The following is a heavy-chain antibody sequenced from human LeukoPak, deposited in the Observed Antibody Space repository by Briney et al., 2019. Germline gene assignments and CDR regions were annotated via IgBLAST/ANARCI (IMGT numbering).Heavy chain of an antibody. J-gene: IGHJ6*02. V-gene: IGHV3-30-3*01. Sequence: QPGRSLRLSCAASGFTLSSYAMHWVRQAPGKGLEWVAVISYDGSNKYYADSVKGRFTISRDNSKNTLYLQMNSLRAEDTAVYYCARELLGYYYYGMDVWGQGTTVTVSS. CDR2: ISYDGSNK. CDR3: ARELLGYYYYGMDV. D-gene: IGHD2-15*01. CDR1: GFTLSSYA.